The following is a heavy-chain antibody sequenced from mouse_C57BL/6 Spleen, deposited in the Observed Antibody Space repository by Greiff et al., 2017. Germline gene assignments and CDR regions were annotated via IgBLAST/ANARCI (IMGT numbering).Heavy chain of an antibody. CDR3: ARAPYFDY. Sequence: EVQLVEFGGDLVKPGGSLKLSCAASGFTFSSYSMSWVRQTPDKRLEWVATISSGGSYTYYPDSVKGRFTISRDNAKNTLYLQMSSLKSEDTAMYYCARAPYFDYWGQGTTLTVSS. CDR2: ISSGGSYT. V-gene: IGHV5-6*01. CDR1: GFTFSSYS. J-gene: IGHJ2*01.